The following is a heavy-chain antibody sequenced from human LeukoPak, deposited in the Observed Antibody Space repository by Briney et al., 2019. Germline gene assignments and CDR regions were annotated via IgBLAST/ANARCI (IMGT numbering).Heavy chain of an antibody. Sequence: PSETLSLTCTVSGGSISSSSYYWGWIRQPPGKGLEWIGSIYYSGSTYYNPSLKSRVTISVDTSKNQFSLKLSSVTAADTAVYYCAGEGIAVAGTGRDAFDIWGQGTMVTVSS. CDR1: GGSISSSSYY. J-gene: IGHJ3*02. CDR2: IYYSGST. CDR3: AGEGIAVAGTGRDAFDI. D-gene: IGHD6-19*01. V-gene: IGHV4-39*01.